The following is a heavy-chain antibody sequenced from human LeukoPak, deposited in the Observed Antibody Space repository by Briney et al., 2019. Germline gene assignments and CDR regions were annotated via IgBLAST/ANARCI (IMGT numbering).Heavy chain of an antibody. CDR2: IYSGGST. Sequence: GGSLRLSCAASGFTVSSNYMSWVRQAPGKGLEWVSFIYSGGSTYYADSVKGRFTISRDNSKNTLYLQMDSLRAEDTAVYYCARAPDYDILTGYLIHARYYFDYWGQGTLVTVSS. D-gene: IGHD3-9*01. CDR3: ARAPDYDILTGYLIHARYYFDY. CDR1: GFTVSSNY. J-gene: IGHJ4*02. V-gene: IGHV3-66*01.